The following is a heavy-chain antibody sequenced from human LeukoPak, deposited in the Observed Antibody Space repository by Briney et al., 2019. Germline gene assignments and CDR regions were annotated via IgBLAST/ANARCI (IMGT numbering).Heavy chain of an antibody. Sequence: SQTLSLTCTVSGGSMSSGGYYWSRIRQHPGKGLAWIGYIYYSGSTYYNPSLKSRVTISVDTSKNQFSLKLSSVTAADTAVYYCARARRRYSYGEYFQHWGQATLVTVSS. CDR2: IYYSGST. J-gene: IGHJ1*01. CDR3: ARARRRYSYGEYFQH. CDR1: GGSMSSGGYY. V-gene: IGHV4-31*03. D-gene: IGHD5-18*01.